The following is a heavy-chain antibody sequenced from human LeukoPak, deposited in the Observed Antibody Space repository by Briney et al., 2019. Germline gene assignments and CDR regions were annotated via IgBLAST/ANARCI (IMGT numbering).Heavy chain of an antibody. CDR2: INPNSGGT. D-gene: IGHD3-10*01. CDR1: GYTFTGYY. J-gene: IGHJ4*02. CDR3: AREGSMVRRVGIFGFDY. V-gene: IGHV1-2*02. Sequence: ASVKVSCKASGYTFTGYYMHWVRQAPGQGLEWMGWINPNSGGTNYAQKFQGRVTMTRDTSISTAYMELSSLRSEDMAVYYCAREGSMVRRVGIFGFDYWGQGTLVTVSS.